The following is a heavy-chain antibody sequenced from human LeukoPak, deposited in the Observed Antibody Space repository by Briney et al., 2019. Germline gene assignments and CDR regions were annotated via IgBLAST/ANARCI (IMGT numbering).Heavy chain of an antibody. CDR1: GGSINSYY. V-gene: IGHV4-4*07. Sequence: PSETLSLTCAVSGGSINSYYWSWIRQPAGKGLEWVGRIYTSGSTNYNPSLKSRVTMSVDTSKNQFSLKLSSVTAADTAVYYCARDMRDVLLWFGELFGDAFDIWGQGTMVTVSS. D-gene: IGHD3-10*01. J-gene: IGHJ3*02. CDR2: IYTSGST. CDR3: ARDMRDVLLWFGELFGDAFDI.